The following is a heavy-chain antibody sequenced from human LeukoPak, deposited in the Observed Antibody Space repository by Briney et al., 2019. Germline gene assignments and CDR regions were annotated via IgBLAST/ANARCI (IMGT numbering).Heavy chain of an antibody. Sequence: GGSLRLSCAVSGFTFRSYTMHWVRQAPGKGLEWVTVISYDGSNRYYADSVKGRFTISRDNSKNTLYLQMNSLRAEDTAVYYCAREFGDPYYFDYWGQGTLVTASS. D-gene: IGHD4-17*01. CDR1: GFTFRSYT. CDR3: AREFGDPYYFDY. J-gene: IGHJ4*02. CDR2: ISYDGSNR. V-gene: IGHV3-30-3*01.